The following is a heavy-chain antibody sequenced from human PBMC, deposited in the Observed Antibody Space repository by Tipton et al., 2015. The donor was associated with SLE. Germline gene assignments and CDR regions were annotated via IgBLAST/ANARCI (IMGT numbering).Heavy chain of an antibody. CDR3: AKFEKTTDFYLDS. CDR1: GFTFSYYN. CDR2: ISSTGIYI. Sequence: SLRLSCTASGFTFSYYNMNWVRQAPGEGLEWVSSISSTGIYIYNADLLKGRFTISRDNAKNSLYLQMNSLRAEDTATYYCAKFEKTTDFYLDSWGQGTLVSVSS. V-gene: IGHV3-21*04. D-gene: IGHD1/OR15-1a*01. J-gene: IGHJ4*02.